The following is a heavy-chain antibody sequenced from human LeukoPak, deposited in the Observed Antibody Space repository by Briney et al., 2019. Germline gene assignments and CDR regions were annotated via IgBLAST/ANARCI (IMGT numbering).Heavy chain of an antibody. J-gene: IGHJ4*02. CDR3: ARDREMATINGYYFDY. Sequence: SSETLSLTCTVYDGSFSGYYWSWIRQPPGKGLEWIGSIYYSGSTYYNPSLKSRVTISVDTSKNQFSLKLSSVTAADTAVYYCARDREMATINGYYFDYWGQGTLVTVSS. CDR2: IYYSGST. V-gene: IGHV4-34*01. CDR1: DGSFSGYY. D-gene: IGHD5-24*01.